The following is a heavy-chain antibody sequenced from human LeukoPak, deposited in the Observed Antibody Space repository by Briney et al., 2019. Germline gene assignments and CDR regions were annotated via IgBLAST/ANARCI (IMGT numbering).Heavy chain of an antibody. V-gene: IGHV1-69*13. CDR3: ASGRYYDILTGYPYYFDY. Sequence: ASVKVSCKASGGTFSSYAISWVRQAPGQGLEWMGGIIPIFGTANYAQKFQGRVTITADESTSTAYMELSSLRSEDTAVYYCASGRYYDILTGYPYYFDYWGQGTLVTVSS. CDR2: IIPIFGTA. CDR1: GGTFSSYA. D-gene: IGHD3-9*01. J-gene: IGHJ4*02.